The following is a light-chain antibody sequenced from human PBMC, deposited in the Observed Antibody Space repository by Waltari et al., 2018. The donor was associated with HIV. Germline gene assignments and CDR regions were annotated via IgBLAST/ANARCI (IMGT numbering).Light chain of an antibody. J-gene: IGKJ2*03. CDR2: GSS. Sequence: EIVMTQSPATLSVSPGERATLSCRASQSVNTNLAWYQQKPGQAPSLLIYGSSFRATGIPARFSGSGSGTDFTLTIGSLQSEDFAVYYCQQYNNWPLYSFGQGTKLEIK. CDR1: QSVNTN. V-gene: IGKV3-15*01. CDR3: QQYNNWPLYS.